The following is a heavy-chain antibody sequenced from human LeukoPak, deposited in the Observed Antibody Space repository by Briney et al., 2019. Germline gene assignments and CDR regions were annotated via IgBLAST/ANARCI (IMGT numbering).Heavy chain of an antibody. CDR2: IYYSGST. Sequence: SETLSLTCTASGGSISSSSYYWGWIRQPPGKGLEWIGSIYYSGSTYYNPSLKSRVTISVDTSKNQFSLKLSSVTAADTAVYYCARCRFGELSIYYFDYWGQGTLVTVSS. CDR3: ARCRFGELSIYYFDY. V-gene: IGHV4-39*01. CDR1: GGSISSSSYY. J-gene: IGHJ4*02. D-gene: IGHD3-10*01.